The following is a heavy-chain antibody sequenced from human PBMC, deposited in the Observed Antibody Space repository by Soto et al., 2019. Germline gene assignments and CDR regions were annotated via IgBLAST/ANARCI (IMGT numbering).Heavy chain of an antibody. V-gene: IGHV3-23*01. CDR3: AKRRGAGGHFDY. Sequence: DVQLLESGGGLVQPGGSLRLSCAASGFTFSSYAMGWVRQGPGKGLEWVAVVSIGGSTHYADSVRGRFTISRDNSKNTLSLQMNSLPAEDTAVYFCAKRRGAGGHFDYWGQGALVTVSS. J-gene: IGHJ4*02. CDR2: VSIGGST. CDR1: GFTFSSYA. D-gene: IGHD2-15*01.